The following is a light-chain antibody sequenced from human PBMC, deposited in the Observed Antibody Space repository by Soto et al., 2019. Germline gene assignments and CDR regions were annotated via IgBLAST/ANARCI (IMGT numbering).Light chain of an antibody. Sequence: DIVMTQSPDSLAVSLGERATINCKSSQSLLHLAWYQQKPGQPPKLLIYWASTRESGVPDRFSGSGSGTDFTLTIRSLQAEDVAVYYGQQYYTTPVTFGHGTKVDIK. J-gene: IGKJ1*01. V-gene: IGKV4-1*01. CDR3: QQYYTTPVT. CDR2: WAS. CDR1: QSLLH.